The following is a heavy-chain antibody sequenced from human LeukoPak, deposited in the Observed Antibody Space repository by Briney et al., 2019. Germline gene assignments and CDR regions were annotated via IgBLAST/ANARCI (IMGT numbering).Heavy chain of an antibody. V-gene: IGHV1-18*01. J-gene: IGHJ4*02. D-gene: IGHD2-15*01. Sequence: ASVKLSCKASGYTFTSYGISWVRQAPGQGLEWMGWISAYNGNTNYAQKLQGRVTMTIDTSTSTAYMELRSLRSDDTAVYYCARTSDLGYCSGGSCYSGDYWGQGTLVTVSS. CDR2: ISAYNGNT. CDR1: GYTFTSYG. CDR3: ARTSDLGYCSGGSCYSGDY.